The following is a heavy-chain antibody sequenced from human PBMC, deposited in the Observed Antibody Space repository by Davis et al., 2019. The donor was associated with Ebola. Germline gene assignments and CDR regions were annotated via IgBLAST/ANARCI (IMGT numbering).Heavy chain of an antibody. D-gene: IGHD3-3*01. CDR2: IIPIFGTA. Sequence: AASVKVSCKASGGTFSSYAISWVRQAPGQGLEWMGGIIPIFGTANYAQKFQGRVTITADKSTSTAYMELSSLRSEDTAVYYCARDSLSDYDFWSGYYKVSGMDVWGQGTTVTVSS. V-gene: IGHV1-69*06. CDR3: ARDSLSDYDFWSGYYKVSGMDV. J-gene: IGHJ6*02. CDR1: GGTFSSYA.